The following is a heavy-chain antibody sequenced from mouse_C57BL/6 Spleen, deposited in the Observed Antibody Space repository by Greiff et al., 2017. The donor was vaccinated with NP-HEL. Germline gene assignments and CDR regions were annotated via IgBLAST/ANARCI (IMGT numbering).Heavy chain of an antibody. D-gene: IGHD1-1*01. CDR3: AGQQSDYYGSSSAWFAY. CDR2: IWTGGGT. CDR1: GFSLTSYA. V-gene: IGHV2-9-1*01. J-gene: IGHJ3*01. Sequence: VKLQESGPGLVAPSQSLSITCTVSGFSLTSYAISWVRQPPGKGLEWLGVIWTGGGTNYNSALKSRLSISKDNSKSQVFLKMNSLQTDDTARYYCAGQQSDYYGSSSAWFAYWGQGTLVTVSA.